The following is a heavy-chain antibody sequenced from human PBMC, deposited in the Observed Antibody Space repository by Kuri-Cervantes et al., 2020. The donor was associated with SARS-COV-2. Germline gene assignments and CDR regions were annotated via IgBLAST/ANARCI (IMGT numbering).Heavy chain of an antibody. CDR2: IYYSGST. CDR3: ARGRGGRMAVAGYLFDY. D-gene: IGHD6-19*01. J-gene: IGHJ4*02. V-gene: IGHV4-39*07. CDR1: GGSISSSSYY. Sequence: GSLRLSCTVSGGSISSSSYYWGWIRQPPGKGLEWIGSIYYSGSTYYNPSLKSRVTISVDTSKNQFSLKLSSVTAADTAVYYCARGRGGRMAVAGYLFDYWGQGTLVTVSS.